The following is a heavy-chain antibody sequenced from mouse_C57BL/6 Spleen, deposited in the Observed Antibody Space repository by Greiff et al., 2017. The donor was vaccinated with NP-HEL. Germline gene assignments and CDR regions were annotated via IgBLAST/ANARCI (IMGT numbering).Heavy chain of an antibody. D-gene: IGHD1-2*01. Sequence: VQLKQSGPELVKPGASVKISCKASGYAFSSSWMNWVKQRPGKGLEWIGRIYPGDGDTNYNGKFKGKATLTADKSSSTAHMQLSSLTSEDSAVYFCARNYGPYYYAMDYWGQGTSVTVSS. CDR2: IYPGDGDT. CDR1: GYAFSSSW. CDR3: ARNYGPYYYAMDY. J-gene: IGHJ4*01. V-gene: IGHV1-82*01.